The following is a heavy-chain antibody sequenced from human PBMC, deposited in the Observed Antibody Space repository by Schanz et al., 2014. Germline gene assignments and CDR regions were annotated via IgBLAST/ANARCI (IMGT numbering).Heavy chain of an antibody. CDR2: NVSAAST. CDR1: GFTVSSNY. D-gene: IGHD5-12*01. CDR3: ARDEGREGYNSALDV. J-gene: IGHJ4*03. Sequence: EVQLVESGGGLIQPGGSLRLSCAVSGFTVSSNYMSWVRQAPGKGLEWVSTVNVSAASTRYADTVQGRFIISRDSSKSTAYLEMSSLRPDDTALYYCARDEGREGYNSALDVWGQGTLVTVSS. V-gene: IGHV3-53*01.